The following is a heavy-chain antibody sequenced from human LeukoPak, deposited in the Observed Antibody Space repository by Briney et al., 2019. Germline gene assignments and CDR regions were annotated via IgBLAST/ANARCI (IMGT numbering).Heavy chain of an antibody. CDR2: IYPVDSDT. CDR1: GYSFTSYW. Sequence: RTGESLKISCKGSGYSFTSYWIGWVRQMPGKGLGWMGIIYPVDSDTRYSPSFQGQVTISADKSISTAYLQWSSLKASDTAMYYCARHESLYGGNSWVGYFDYWGQGTLVTVSS. J-gene: IGHJ4*02. V-gene: IGHV5-51*01. CDR3: ARHESLYGGNSWVGYFDY. D-gene: IGHD4-23*01.